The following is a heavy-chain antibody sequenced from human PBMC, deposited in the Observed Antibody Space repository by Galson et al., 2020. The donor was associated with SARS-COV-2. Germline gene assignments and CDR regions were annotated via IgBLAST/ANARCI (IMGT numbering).Heavy chain of an antibody. CDR2: SRNKANSYTP. Sequence: GESLKISCEASGFTFSDHYMDWVRQAPGKGLEWVGRSRNKANSYTPEYAASVKGRFTISRDDSKNSLFLQMNSLKTEDTAVYYCVRVNYYGSGLDYWGQGTLVTVSS. J-gene: IGHJ4*02. D-gene: IGHD3-10*01. CDR3: VRVNYYGSGLDY. CDR1: GFTFSDHY. V-gene: IGHV3-72*01.